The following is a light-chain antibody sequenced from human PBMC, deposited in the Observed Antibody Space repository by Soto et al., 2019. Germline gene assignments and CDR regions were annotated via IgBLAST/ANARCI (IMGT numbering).Light chain of an antibody. CDR3: ASYTTSSTYV. J-gene: IGLJ1*01. CDR1: SSDVGAFNY. Sequence: QSALTQPASVSGSPGQSIAISCTGTSSDVGAFNYVSWYQQHPGKAPKFMIFDVSSRPSGVSDRFSGSKSGNTASLTISGLQTEDEADYYCASYTTSSTYVLGTGTKVTV. V-gene: IGLV2-14*03. CDR2: DVS.